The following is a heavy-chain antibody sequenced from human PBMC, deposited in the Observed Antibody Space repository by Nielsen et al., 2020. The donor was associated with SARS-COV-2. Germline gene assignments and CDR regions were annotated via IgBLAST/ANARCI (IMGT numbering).Heavy chain of an antibody. Sequence: GGSLRLSCAASGFTFSSYGMHWVRQAPGKGLEWVAVISYDGSNKYYADSVKGRFTISRDNSKNTLYLQMNSLRAEDTALYYCAKDSGYDSDYWGQGTLVTVSS. D-gene: IGHD5-12*01. CDR3: AKDSGYDSDY. CDR1: GFTFSSYG. J-gene: IGHJ4*02. CDR2: ISYDGSNK. V-gene: IGHV3-30*19.